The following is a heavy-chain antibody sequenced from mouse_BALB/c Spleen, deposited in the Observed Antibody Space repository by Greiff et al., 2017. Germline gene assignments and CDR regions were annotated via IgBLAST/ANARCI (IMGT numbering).Heavy chain of an antibody. CDR2: IYPSDSYT. D-gene: IGHD1-2*01. J-gene: IGHJ4*01. Sequence: QVQLQQPGAELVRPGASVKLSCKASGYTFTSYWINWVKQRPGQGLEWIGNIYPSDSYTNYNQKFKDKATLTVDKSSSTAYMQLSSPTSEDSAVYYCRRGTATAYNYWGQGTSVTVSS. CDR1: GYTFTSYW. CDR3: RRGTATAYNY. V-gene: IGHV1-69*02.